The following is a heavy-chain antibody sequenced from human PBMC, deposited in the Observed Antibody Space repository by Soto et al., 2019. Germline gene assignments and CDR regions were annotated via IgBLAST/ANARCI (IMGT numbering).Heavy chain of an antibody. CDR2: MNPNSGNT. J-gene: IGHJ4*01. CDR1: GYTFTSYD. Sequence: ASVKVSCKASGYTFTSYDINWVRQATGQGLEWMGWMNPNSGNTGYAQKFQGRVTMTRNTSISTAYMELSSLRSEDTAVYYCAKDRVGQQLTDYWGQGTLVTVSS. CDR3: AKDRVGQQLTDY. D-gene: IGHD6-13*01. V-gene: IGHV1-8*01.